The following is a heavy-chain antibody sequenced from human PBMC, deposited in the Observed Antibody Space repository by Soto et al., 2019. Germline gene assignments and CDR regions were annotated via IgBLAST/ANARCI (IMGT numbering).Heavy chain of an antibody. CDR1: GGSISSYY. CDR2: IYYSGSP. Sequence: PSETLSLTCTVSGGSISSYYWSWIRQPPGKGLEWIGYIYYSGSPNSNPSLKSRVTISVDTSKNQFSLKLSAVTAADTAVYYFPTYHYYDSRVPSVDYGGQGTLGTVSS. V-gene: IGHV4-59*01. J-gene: IGHJ4*02. D-gene: IGHD3-22*01. CDR3: PTYHYYDSRVPSVDY.